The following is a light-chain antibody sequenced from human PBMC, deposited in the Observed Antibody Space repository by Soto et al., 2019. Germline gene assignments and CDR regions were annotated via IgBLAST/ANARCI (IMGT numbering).Light chain of an antibody. V-gene: IGKV1-5*01. CDR2: FAS. CDR3: QQYHSYSRT. CDR1: QRISSS. Sequence: DIQMTQSPSTLSASVGDRVTITCRASQRISSSLAWYQQKPGKAPRLLIYFASNLESGVPSRFSGSGSGTEFTLTISSLQPDDFASSYCQQYHSYSRTFGQGTKV. J-gene: IGKJ1*01.